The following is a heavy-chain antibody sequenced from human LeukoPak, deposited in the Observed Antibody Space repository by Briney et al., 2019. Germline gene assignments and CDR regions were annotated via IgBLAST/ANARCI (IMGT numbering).Heavy chain of an antibody. J-gene: IGHJ3*02. Sequence: SCKASGGTFSSYAISWVRQAPGKGLEWVGRIKSRTDGGTTDYAAPVKGRFTISRDDSKNTLYLQMNSLKTEDTAVYYCTTQGATIDYDSYDAFDIRGQGTMVTVSS. CDR2: IKSRTDGGTT. V-gene: IGHV3-15*01. D-gene: IGHD3-10*01. CDR3: TTQGATIDYDSYDAFDI. CDR1: GGTFSSYA.